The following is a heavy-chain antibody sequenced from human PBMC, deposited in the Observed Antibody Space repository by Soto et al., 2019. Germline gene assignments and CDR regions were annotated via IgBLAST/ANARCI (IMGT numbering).Heavy chain of an antibody. V-gene: IGHV1-18*01. CDR2: ISDYNGNT. CDR1: GYTFTTYG. Sequence: QVQLVQSGAEVKKPGASVKVSCKASGYTFTTYGISWVRQAPGQGLEWMGWISDYNGNTNYAQKLQGSVNMTTDTSPSTAYMELRSLRSEDTAVYSCARDGTGVRYWGQGTLVTVSS. J-gene: IGHJ4*02. CDR3: ARDGTGVRY.